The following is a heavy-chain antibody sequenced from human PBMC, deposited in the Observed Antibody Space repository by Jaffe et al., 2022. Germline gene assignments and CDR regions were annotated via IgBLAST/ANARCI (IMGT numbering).Heavy chain of an antibody. CDR2: IYSGGST. CDR3: ARAPVGSWYSEQYFQH. V-gene: IGHV3-66*02. D-gene: IGHD6-13*01. Sequence: EVQLVESGGGLVQPGGSLRLSCAASGFTVSSNYMSWVRQAPGKGLEWVSVIYSGGSTYYADSVKGRFTISRDNSKNTLYLQMNSLRAEDTAVYYCARAPVGSWYSEQYFQHWGQGTLVTVSS. J-gene: IGHJ1*01. CDR1: GFTVSSNY.